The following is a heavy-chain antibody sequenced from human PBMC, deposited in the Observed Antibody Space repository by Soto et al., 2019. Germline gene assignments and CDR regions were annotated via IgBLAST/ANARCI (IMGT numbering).Heavy chain of an antibody. CDR3: ATELGENPASPFDA. J-gene: IGHJ4*02. CDR2: IIPLFGTA. D-gene: IGHD3-10*01. Sequence: QVQLVQSGADVKKPGSSVKVSCQASGVTFSSETLGWVRQAPGQGLEWVGGIIPLFGTASYAQKFQGRVTITADESTSTVYMELSSLRPDDTAVYFCATELGENPASPFDAWGQGTLVTVSS. CDR1: GVTFSSET. V-gene: IGHV1-69*01.